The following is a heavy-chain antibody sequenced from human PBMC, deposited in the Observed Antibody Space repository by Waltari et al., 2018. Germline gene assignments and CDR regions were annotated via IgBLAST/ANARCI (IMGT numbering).Heavy chain of an antibody. CDR3: ARGKVRGVPHY. J-gene: IGHJ4*02. Sequence: QVQLQESGPGLVKPSETLSLTCTVPGGSISSYYWSWIRQPPGKGLEWIGYIYYSGSTNYNPSLKSRVTISVDTSKNQFSLKLSSVTAADTAVYYCARGKVRGVPHYWGQGTLVTVSS. D-gene: IGHD3-10*01. CDR1: GGSISSYY. CDR2: IYYSGST. V-gene: IGHV4-59*01.